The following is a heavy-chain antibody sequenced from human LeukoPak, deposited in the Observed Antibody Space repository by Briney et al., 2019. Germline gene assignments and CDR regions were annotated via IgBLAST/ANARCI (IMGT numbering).Heavy chain of an antibody. Sequence: GGSLRLSCTVSGFNFGDFAMSWVRQAPGKGLEWLGFIRSTIYGGTTDYAASVKGRFTISRDDSKSIAYLQMNSLKTEDTAMYYCTRDYPASFDVWGQGTLVTVPS. J-gene: IGHJ3*01. CDR2: IRSTIYGGTT. V-gene: IGHV3-49*04. CDR1: GFNFGDFA. CDR3: TRDYPASFDV.